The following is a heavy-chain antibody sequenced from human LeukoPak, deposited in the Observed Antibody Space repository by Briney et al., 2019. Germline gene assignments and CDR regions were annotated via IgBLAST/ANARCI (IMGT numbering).Heavy chain of an antibody. CDR2: MNPNSGNT. Sequence: ASVKVSCKASRYTFTSYDINWVRQATGQGLEWMGWMNPNSGNTGYAQKFQGRVTMTRNTSISTAYMELSSLRSEDTAVYYCASYDFRSDAFDIWGQGTMVTVSS. CDR3: ASYDFRSDAFDI. J-gene: IGHJ3*02. CDR1: RYTFTSYD. V-gene: IGHV1-8*01. D-gene: IGHD3-3*01.